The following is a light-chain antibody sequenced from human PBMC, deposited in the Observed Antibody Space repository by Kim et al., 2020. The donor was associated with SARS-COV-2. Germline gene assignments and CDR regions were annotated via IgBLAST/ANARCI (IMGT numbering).Light chain of an antibody. J-gene: IGKJ1*01. V-gene: IGKV3-20*01. Sequence: ERAPLSCRAGPGFGGSYVSWYQQRRGQATRLLIDDTSNRATGIPDRCNGSGSGTDFTLTISRLEPEDVAVYSCQQYGVSPWTFGQGTKVDIK. CDR2: DTS. CDR3: QQYGVSPWT. CDR1: PGFGGSY.